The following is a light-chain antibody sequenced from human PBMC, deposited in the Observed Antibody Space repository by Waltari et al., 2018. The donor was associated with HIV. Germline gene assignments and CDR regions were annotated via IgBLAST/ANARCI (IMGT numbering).Light chain of an antibody. CDR3: KSKTSSSTPCV. Sequence: QSALTQPASVSGSPGQSITISCTGTSSDVGCYNSVAWYQQHPDKAPKLIIYDVSNRPSGVPYRFSGSKSGNTASLTISGLQAEDEADYYCKSKTSSSTPCVFGTGTKVTVL. CDR1: SSDVGCYNS. CDR2: DVS. J-gene: IGLJ1*01. V-gene: IGLV2-14*03.